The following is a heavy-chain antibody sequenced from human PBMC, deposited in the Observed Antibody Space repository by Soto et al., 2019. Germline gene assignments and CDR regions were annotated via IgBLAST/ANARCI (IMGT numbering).Heavy chain of an antibody. J-gene: IGHJ3*02. CDR2: IWYDGSNK. CDR3: ARDPYSSGWFFAFDI. V-gene: IGHV3-33*01. CDR1: GFTFSSYG. Sequence: QVQLVESGGGVVQPGRSLRLSCAASGFTFSSYGMHWVRQAPGKGLEWVAVIWYDGSNKYYADSVKGRFTIFRDNSKNTLYLQMNSLRAEDTAVYYCARDPYSSGWFFAFDIWGQGTMVTVSS. D-gene: IGHD6-19*01.